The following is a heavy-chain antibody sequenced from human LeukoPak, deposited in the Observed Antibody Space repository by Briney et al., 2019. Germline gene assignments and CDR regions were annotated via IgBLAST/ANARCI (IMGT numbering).Heavy chain of an antibody. D-gene: IGHD3-22*01. CDR3: ARGVPFYYDSSGYFDY. CDR1: GFTVSSTY. Sequence: PGGSLRLSCAASGFTVSSTYMSWVRQAPGKGLEWVSVIYSGGSTGYADSVKGRFTISRDNSKNTLYLQMNSLRAEDTAVYYCARGVPFYYDSSGYFDYWGQGTLVTVSS. CDR2: IYSGGST. V-gene: IGHV3-53*01. J-gene: IGHJ4*02.